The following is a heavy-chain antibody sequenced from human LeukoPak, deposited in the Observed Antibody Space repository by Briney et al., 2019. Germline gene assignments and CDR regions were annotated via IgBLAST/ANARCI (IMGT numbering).Heavy chain of an antibody. V-gene: IGHV3-23*01. D-gene: IGHD3-22*01. Sequence: PGGSLRLSCAASGFTFSSYAMSWVRQAPGKGLEWVSAISGSGGSTYYADSVKGRFTISRDNSKNTLYLQMNSLRAEDTAVYYCARDRGGDSNAYADFWGQGTLVTVSA. CDR1: GFTFSSYA. CDR2: ISGSGGST. CDR3: ARDRGGDSNAYADF. J-gene: IGHJ4*02.